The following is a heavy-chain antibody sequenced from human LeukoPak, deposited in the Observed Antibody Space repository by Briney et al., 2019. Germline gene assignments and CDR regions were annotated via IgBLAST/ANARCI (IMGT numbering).Heavy chain of an antibody. CDR1: GFTFSSYS. CDR2: ISSSSSYI. J-gene: IGHJ4*02. CDR3: AGGWPLPRFYYDILTGYYRGSFDY. D-gene: IGHD3-9*01. Sequence: GGSLRLSCAASGFTFSSYSMNWVRQAPGKGLEWVSSISSSSSYIYYADSVKGRFTISRDNAKNSLYLQMNSLRAEDTAVYYCAGGWPLPRFYYDILTGYYRGSFDYWGQGTLVTVSS. V-gene: IGHV3-21*01.